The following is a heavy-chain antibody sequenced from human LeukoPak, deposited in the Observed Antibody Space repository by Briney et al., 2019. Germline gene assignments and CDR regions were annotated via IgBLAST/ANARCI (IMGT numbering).Heavy chain of an antibody. CDR2: ISSSSTSI. V-gene: IGHV3-48*02. CDR3: ARVEYTYSSYFDY. Sequence: TGGSLRLSCAASGIPFSGYNMNWVRQAPGKGLEWVSYISSSSTSIFYADSVKGRFTISRDNAKNSLYLQMNTLRDEDTAVYYCARVEYTYSSYFDYWGQGTLVTVSS. J-gene: IGHJ4*02. D-gene: IGHD5-18*01. CDR1: GIPFSGYN.